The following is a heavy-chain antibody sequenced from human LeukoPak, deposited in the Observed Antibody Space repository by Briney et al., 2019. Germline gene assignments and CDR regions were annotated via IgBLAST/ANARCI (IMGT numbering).Heavy chain of an antibody. CDR2: ISSSSSYI. J-gene: IGHJ5*02. V-gene: IGHV3-21*01. CDR3: AIESWSGYSLFDP. CDR1: GFTFSSYS. D-gene: IGHD5-18*01. Sequence: GGSLRLSCAASGFTFSSYSMNWVRQAPGKGLEWVSSISSSSSYIYYADSVKGRFTISRDNAKNSLYLQMNSLRAEDTAVYYCAIESWSGYSLFDPWGQGTLVTVSS.